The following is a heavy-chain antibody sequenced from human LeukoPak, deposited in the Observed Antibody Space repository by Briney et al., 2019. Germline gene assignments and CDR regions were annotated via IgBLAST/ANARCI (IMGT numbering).Heavy chain of an antibody. D-gene: IGHD6-13*01. CDR3: AKGTTYSSSWYFF. J-gene: IGHJ4*02. CDR2: ISCSGGST. CDR1: GFTFSSYA. V-gene: IGHV3-23*01. Sequence: GGSLRLSCAASGFTFSSYAMSWVRQAPGKGLEWVSAISCSGGSTYYADSVKGRFTISRYNSKNTLYLQMNSLRAEDTAVYYCAKGTTYSSSWYFFWGQGTLVTVSS.